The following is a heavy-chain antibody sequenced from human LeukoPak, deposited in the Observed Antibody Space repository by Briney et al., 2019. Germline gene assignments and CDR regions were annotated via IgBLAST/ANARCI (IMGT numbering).Heavy chain of an antibody. J-gene: IGHJ4*02. CDR1: GFTFSSYS. V-gene: IGHV3-9*01. D-gene: IGHD3-9*01. CDR3: AKGDSAYYDILPPRG. CDR2: ISWNSGSI. Sequence: GGSLRLSCAASGFTFSSYSMNWVRQAPGKGPEWVSGISWNSGSIGYADSVKGRFTISRDNAKNSLYLQMNSLRAEDTALYYCAKGDSAYYDILPPRGWGQGTLVTVSS.